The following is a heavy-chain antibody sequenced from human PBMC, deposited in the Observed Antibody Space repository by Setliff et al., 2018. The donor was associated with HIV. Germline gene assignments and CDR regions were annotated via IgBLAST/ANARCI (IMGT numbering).Heavy chain of an antibody. Sequence: SETLSLTCTDSGYSISSGYYWGWIRQPPGKGLEWIGSIYHSGSTNYNPSLKSRATMSVDTSNNRFSLKLSSVTALDTAVYYCAKTVVGDSYALPNDGFDIWGQGTMVTVSS. CDR2: IYHSGST. J-gene: IGHJ3*02. V-gene: IGHV4-38-2*02. CDR1: GYSISSGYY. CDR3: AKTVVGDSYALPNDGFDI. D-gene: IGHD3-16*01.